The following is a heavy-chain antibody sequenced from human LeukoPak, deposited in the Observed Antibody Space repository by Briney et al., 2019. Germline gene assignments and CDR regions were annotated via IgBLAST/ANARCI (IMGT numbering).Heavy chain of an antibody. CDR1: GGTFSSYA. J-gene: IGHJ5*02. V-gene: IGHV1-69*13. D-gene: IGHD3-22*01. Sequence: EASVKVSCKASGGTFSSYAISWVRQAPGQGLEWMGGIIPIFGTANYAQKFQGRVTITADETTSTAYMELSSLRSEDTAVYYCARHYYDSSGYGHNWFDPWGQGTLVTVSS. CDR3: ARHYYDSSGYGHNWFDP. CDR2: IIPIFGTA.